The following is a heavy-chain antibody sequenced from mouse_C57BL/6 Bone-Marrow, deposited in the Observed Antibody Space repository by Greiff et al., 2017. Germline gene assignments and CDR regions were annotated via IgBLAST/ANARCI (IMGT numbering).Heavy chain of an antibody. CDR2: IYPRDGST. D-gene: IGHD2-4*01. CDR1: GYTFTSYD. V-gene: IGHV1-85*01. CDR3: ARRDYDYDEAWFAY. Sequence: QVHVKQSGPELVKPGASVKLSCKASGYTFTSYDINWVKQRPGQGLEWIGWIYPRDGSTKYNEKFKGKATLTVDTSSSTAYMELHSLTSEDSAVYVCARRDYDYDEAWFAYWGQGTLVTVSA. J-gene: IGHJ3*01.